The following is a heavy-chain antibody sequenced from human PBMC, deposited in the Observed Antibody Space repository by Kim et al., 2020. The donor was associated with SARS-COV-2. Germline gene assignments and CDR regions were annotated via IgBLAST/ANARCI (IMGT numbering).Heavy chain of an antibody. Sequence: GGSLRLSCAASGFTFSSYSMNWVRQAPGKGLEWVSSISSSSSYIYYADSVKGRFTISRDNAKNSLYLQMNSLRAEDTAVYYCARGQSLISGDLVGDAFDIWGQGTMVTVSS. CDR1: GFTFSSYS. CDR3: ARGQSLISGDLVGDAFDI. J-gene: IGHJ3*02. CDR2: ISSSSSYI. V-gene: IGHV3-21*01. D-gene: IGHD4-17*01.